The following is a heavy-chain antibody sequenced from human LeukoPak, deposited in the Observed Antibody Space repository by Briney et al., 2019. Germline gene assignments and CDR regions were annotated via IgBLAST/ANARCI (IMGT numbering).Heavy chain of an antibody. CDR2: INPSGGST. Sequence: GASVKVSCKASGYTFNSYYMHWVRQAPGQGLEWMGIINPSGGSTSYAQKFQGRVTMTRDTSTSTVYMELSSLRSEDTAVYYCARDSSPGEFDYWGQGTLVTVSS. D-gene: IGHD6-13*01. J-gene: IGHJ4*02. CDR3: ARDSSPGEFDY. CDR1: GYTFNSYY. V-gene: IGHV1-46*02.